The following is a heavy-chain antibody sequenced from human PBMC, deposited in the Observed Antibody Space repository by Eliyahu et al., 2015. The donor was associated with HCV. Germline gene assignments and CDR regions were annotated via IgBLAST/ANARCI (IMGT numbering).Heavy chain of an antibody. D-gene: IGHD5-18*01. CDR1: GYTFTSXG. J-gene: IGHJ6*02. V-gene: IGHV1-18*01. CDR3: ARPRQYSYGQMLYGMDV. Sequence: QVQLVQSGAEVKKPGASVKVSCKASGYTFTSXGISWVXQAPGQGLEWMGWISAYNGNTNXAQKLQGRVTMTTDTSTSTAYMELRSLRSDDTAVYYCARPRQYSYGQMLYGMDVWGQGTTVTVSS. CDR2: ISAYNGNT.